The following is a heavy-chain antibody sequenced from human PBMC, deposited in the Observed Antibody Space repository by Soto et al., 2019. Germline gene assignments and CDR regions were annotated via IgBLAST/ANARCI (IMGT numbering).Heavy chain of an antibody. D-gene: IGHD6-13*01. CDR2: IKQDGSEK. J-gene: IGHJ4*02. Sequence: GGSLRLSCAASGFTFSSYWMSWVRQAPGKGLEWVANIKQDGSEKHYVDSVKGRFTISRDNAKNSLYLQMNSLRAEDTAVYYCATAVFSSSRLRDYWGQGTLVTVSS. CDR3: ATAVFSSSRLRDY. CDR1: GFTFSSYW. V-gene: IGHV3-7*01.